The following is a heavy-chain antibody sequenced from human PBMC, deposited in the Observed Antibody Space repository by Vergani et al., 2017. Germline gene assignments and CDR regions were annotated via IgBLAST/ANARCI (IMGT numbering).Heavy chain of an antibody. CDR3: ARGRAVAGTSIWFDP. CDR2: INHSGST. Sequence: QVQLQESGPGLVKPSQTLSLTCTVSGGSISRDGYYWSWIRQPPGKGLEWIGEINHSGSTNYNPSLKSRVTISVDTSKNQFSLKLSSVTAADTAVYYCARGRAVAGTSIWFDPWGQGTLVTVSS. J-gene: IGHJ5*02. V-gene: IGHV4-31*03. D-gene: IGHD6-19*01. CDR1: GGSISRDGYY.